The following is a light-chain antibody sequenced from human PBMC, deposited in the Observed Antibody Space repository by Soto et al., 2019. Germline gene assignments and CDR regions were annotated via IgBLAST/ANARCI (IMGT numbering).Light chain of an antibody. Sequence: EIVMTQSPANLSVSPGERATLSCRASQSVTSHVAWYQQEPGQPPRRLIYDASNRATGIPARFSASGAGTEFTLPISSVLFDDFAVYYCQQYKTWSPYTFGQETRQDIK. CDR2: DAS. V-gene: IGKV3-15*01. CDR3: QQYKTWSPYT. J-gene: IGKJ2*01. CDR1: QSVTSH.